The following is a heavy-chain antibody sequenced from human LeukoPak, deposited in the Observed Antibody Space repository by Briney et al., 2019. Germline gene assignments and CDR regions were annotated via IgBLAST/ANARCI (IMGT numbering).Heavy chain of an antibody. D-gene: IGHD3-10*01. CDR1: GGSFSGYY. CDR3: ARKEFGHFQLWFDP. J-gene: IGHJ5*02. CDR2: INHSGST. V-gene: IGHV4-34*01. Sequence: PSETLSLTCAVYGGSFSGYYWSWIRQPPGKGLEWIGEINHSGSTNYNPSLKSRVTISVDTSKNQFSLKLSSVTAADTAVYYCARKEFGHFQLWFDPWGQGTLVTVSS.